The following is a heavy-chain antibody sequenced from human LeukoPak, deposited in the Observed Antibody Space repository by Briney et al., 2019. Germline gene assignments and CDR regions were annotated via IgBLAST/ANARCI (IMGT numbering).Heavy chain of an antibody. D-gene: IGHD2-15*01. Sequence: PGGSLRLSCAASGFTFSSYAMSWVRQAPGKGLEWVSAISGSGGSTYYADSVKGRFTISRDNSKNTLYLQMNSLRAEDTAVYYCATRDCSGGSCYLDYWGQGTLVTVSS. CDR2: ISGSGGST. CDR1: GFTFSSYA. J-gene: IGHJ4*02. V-gene: IGHV3-23*01. CDR3: ATRDCSGGSCYLDY.